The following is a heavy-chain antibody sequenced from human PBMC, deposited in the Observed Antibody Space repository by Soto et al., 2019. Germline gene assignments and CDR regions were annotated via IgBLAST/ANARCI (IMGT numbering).Heavy chain of an antibody. D-gene: IGHD2-21*02. V-gene: IGHV3-23*01. CDR1: GFTFSSYA. CDR3: AKDGAGDLYYGMDV. J-gene: IGHJ6*02. CDR2: ISGSGGST. Sequence: PGGSLRLSCAASGFTFSSYAMSWVRQAPGKGLEWVSAISGSGGSTYYADSVKGRFTISRDNSKNTLYLQMNSLRAEDTAVYYCAKDGAGDLYYGMDVWGQGTTVTVSS.